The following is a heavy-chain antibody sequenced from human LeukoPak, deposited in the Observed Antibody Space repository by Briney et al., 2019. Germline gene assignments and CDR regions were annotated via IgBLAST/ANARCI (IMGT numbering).Heavy chain of an antibody. CDR3: ARESDSSGYYDY. Sequence: GGSLRLSRAASGFSFSNFYMSWIRQAPGKGLEWVSYISSSSTYTNSADSVRGRFTISRDNAKNSLYLQMNSLRVEDTAVYYCARESDSSGYYDYWGQGTLVTVSS. D-gene: IGHD3-22*01. J-gene: IGHJ4*02. CDR1: GFSFSNFY. V-gene: IGHV3-11*06. CDR2: ISSSSTYT.